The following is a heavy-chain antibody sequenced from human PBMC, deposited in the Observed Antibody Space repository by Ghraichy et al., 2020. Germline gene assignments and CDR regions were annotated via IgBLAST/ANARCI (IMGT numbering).Heavy chain of an antibody. CDR1: GVSISSYY. J-gene: IGHJ4*02. V-gene: IGHV4-59*01. D-gene: IGHD6-6*01. Sequence: SETLSLTCTVSGVSISSYYWSWIRQPPGKGLEWIGYIYHSGSTNYNPSLKSRVTISVDTPKNQFSLKLSSVTAADTAVYYCARGTWPYSSSPQFDYWGQGTLVTVSS. CDR3: ARGTWPYSSSPQFDY. CDR2: IYHSGST.